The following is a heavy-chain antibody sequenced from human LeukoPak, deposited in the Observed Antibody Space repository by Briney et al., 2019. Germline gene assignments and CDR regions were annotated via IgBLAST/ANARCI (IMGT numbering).Heavy chain of an antibody. CDR1: GFTFSSYE. CDR3: ARDLDYYDSSGYYYYILDY. D-gene: IGHD3-22*01. J-gene: IGHJ4*02. CDR2: ISSSGSTI. V-gene: IGHV3-48*03. Sequence: GGSLRLSCAASGFTFSSYEMNWVRQAPGKGLEWVSYISSSGSTIYYADSVKGRFTISRDNAKNSLYLQMNSLRAEDTAVYYCARDLDYYDSSGYYYYILDYWGQGTLVTVSS.